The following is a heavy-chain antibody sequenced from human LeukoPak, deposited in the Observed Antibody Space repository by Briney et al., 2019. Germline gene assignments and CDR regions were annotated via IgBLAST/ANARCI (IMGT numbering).Heavy chain of an antibody. J-gene: IGHJ4*02. CDR3: ARDYGGLYGDYFDY. Sequence: SETLSPTCAVSGGSISSSNWWSWVRQPPGKGLEWIGEIYHSGSTNYNPSLKSRVTTSVDKSKNQFSLKLSSVTAADTAVYYCARDYGGLYGDYFDYWGQGTLVTVSS. V-gene: IGHV4-4*02. CDR1: GGSISSSNW. D-gene: IGHD4-17*01. CDR2: IYHSGST.